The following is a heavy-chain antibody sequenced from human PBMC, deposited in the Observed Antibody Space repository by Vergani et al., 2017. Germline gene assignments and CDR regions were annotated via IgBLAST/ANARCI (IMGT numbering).Heavy chain of an antibody. J-gene: IGHJ6*02. Sequence: QVQLVQSGAEVKKPGASVKVSCKASGYTFTSYGISWVRQAPGQGLEWMGWISAYNGNTNYAQKFQGRVTITADKSTSTAYMELSSLRSEDTAVYYCARDYCSSTSCQPYYYYGMDVWGQGTTVTVSS. CDR2: ISAYNGNT. CDR3: ARDYCSSTSCQPYYYYGMDV. CDR1: GYTFTSYG. D-gene: IGHD2-2*01. V-gene: IGHV1-18*01.